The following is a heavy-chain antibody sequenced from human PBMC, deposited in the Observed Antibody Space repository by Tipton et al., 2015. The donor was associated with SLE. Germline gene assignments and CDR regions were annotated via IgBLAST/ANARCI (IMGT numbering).Heavy chain of an antibody. CDR3: AKDPVEMATDDAFDI. CDR2: ISGSGGST. J-gene: IGHJ3*02. CDR1: GFSFSSRW. Sequence: SLRLSCVASGFSFSSRWMSWVRQAPGKGLEWVSVISGSGGSTYYADSVKGRFTISRDNSKNTLYLQMNSLRAEDTAVYYCAKDPVEMATDDAFDIWGQGTMVTVSS. D-gene: IGHD5-24*01. V-gene: IGHV3-23*01.